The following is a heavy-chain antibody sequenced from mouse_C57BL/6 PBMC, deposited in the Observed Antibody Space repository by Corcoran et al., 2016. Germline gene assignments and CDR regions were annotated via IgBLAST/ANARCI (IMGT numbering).Heavy chain of an antibody. CDR1: GYTFTTYG. CDR3: ARSSSGPYYFYY. D-gene: IGHD3-2*02. V-gene: IGHV9-3*01. CDR2: INTYSGVP. Sequence: QNQLVQSGPELKKPGETVKISCNASGYTFTTYGMSWVKQAPGKGLKWMRWINTYSGVPTYADDFKGRFAFSLETSASTAYLQINNLKNEDTATYFCARSSSGPYYFYYWGQGTTLTVSS. J-gene: IGHJ2*01.